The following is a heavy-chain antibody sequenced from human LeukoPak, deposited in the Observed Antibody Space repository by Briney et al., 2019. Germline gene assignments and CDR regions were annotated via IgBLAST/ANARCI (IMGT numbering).Heavy chain of an antibody. CDR3: VRDGFRYFDL. Sequence: GGSLRLSCAASGFTFSSNWMHWVRQAPGKGLVWVSRINEDGSTTNYADSVKGRSTIFRDNAKSTLYLQMNSLRAEDTAVYYCVRDGFRYFDLWGRGTLVTVSS. CDR2: INEDGSTT. V-gene: IGHV3-74*01. J-gene: IGHJ2*01. D-gene: IGHD2-2*03. CDR1: GFTFSSNW.